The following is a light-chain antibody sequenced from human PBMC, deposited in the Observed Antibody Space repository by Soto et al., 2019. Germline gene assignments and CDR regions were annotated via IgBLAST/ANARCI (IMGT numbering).Light chain of an antibody. CDR3: QQYISYRT. CDR2: KAS. V-gene: IGKV1-5*03. Sequence: DIQMTQSPSTLSASVGDRVTITCRASQSISSWLAWYQQKPGKAPKLLIYKASSLESGVPSRFSGSGSGTEFTLTIRSLQPDDSATYYCQQYISYRTFGQGTKVEIK. J-gene: IGKJ1*01. CDR1: QSISSW.